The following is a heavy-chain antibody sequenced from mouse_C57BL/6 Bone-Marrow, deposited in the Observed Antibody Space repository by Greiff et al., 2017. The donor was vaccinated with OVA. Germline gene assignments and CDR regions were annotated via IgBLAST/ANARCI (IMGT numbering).Heavy chain of an antibody. D-gene: IGHD1-1*01. Sequence: EVQLQQSGPELVKPGASVKISCKASGYTFTDYYMNWVKQNHGKSLEWIGDINPNNGGTSYNQKFKGKATLTVDKSSSTAYMELRSLTSEYSAVYYCARPLDYYGSSYWYFDVWGTGTTVTVSS. CDR1: GYTFTDYY. J-gene: IGHJ1*03. V-gene: IGHV1-26*01. CDR2: INPNNGGT. CDR3: ARPLDYYGSSYWYFDV.